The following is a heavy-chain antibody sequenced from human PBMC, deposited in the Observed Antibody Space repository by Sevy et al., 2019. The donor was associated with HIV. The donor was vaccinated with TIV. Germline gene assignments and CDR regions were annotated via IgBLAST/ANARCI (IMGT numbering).Heavy chain of an antibody. CDR2: INHSGST. J-gene: IGHJ6*02. D-gene: IGHD2-15*01. CDR3: ARAGLLLIYYYYGMDV. V-gene: IGHV4-34*01. Sequence: SETLSLTCAVYGGSFSGYYWSWIRQPPGKGLEWIGEINHSGSTNYNPSLKGRVTISVDTSKNQFSLKLSSVTAADTAVYYCARAGLLLIYYYYGMDVWGQGTTVTVSS. CDR1: GGSFSGYY.